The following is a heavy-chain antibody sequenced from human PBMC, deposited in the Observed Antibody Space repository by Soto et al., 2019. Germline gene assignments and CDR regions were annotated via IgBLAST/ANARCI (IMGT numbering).Heavy chain of an antibody. J-gene: IGHJ6*03. CDR1: GFTFSSYA. CDR2: ISGSGGST. Sequence: GGSLRLSCAASGFTFSSYAMSWVRQAPGKGLEWVSAISGSGGSTYYADSVKGRFTISRDNSKNTLYLQMNSLRAEDTAVYYCARAGYSGYDYGSYYYYMDVWGKGTTVTVSS. D-gene: IGHD5-12*01. V-gene: IGHV3-23*01. CDR3: ARAGYSGYDYGSYYYYMDV.